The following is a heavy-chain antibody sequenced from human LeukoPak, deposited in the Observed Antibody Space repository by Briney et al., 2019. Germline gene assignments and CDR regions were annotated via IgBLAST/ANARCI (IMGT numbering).Heavy chain of an antibody. D-gene: IGHD3-3*01. J-gene: IGHJ4*02. CDR3: ARRDFWSGYYTGRGFDY. V-gene: IGHV4-4*07. Sequence: SETLSLTCTVSGGSVNNYYWSWIRQPAGKGLEWIGRIYTRGSTNYNPSLKSRVSISVDTSTNQFSLQLSYVTAADTAVYYCARRDFWSGYYTGRGFDYWGQGTLVTVSS. CDR1: GGSVNNYY. CDR2: IYTRGST.